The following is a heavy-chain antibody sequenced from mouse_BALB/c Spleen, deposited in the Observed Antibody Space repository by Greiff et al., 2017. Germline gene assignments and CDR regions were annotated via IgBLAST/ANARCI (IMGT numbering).Heavy chain of an antibody. D-gene: IGHD1-1*01. V-gene: IGHV3-2*02. Sequence: EVMLVESGPGLVKPSQSLSLTCTVTGYSITSDYAWTWIRQFPGNQLEWMGYISYSGSTSYNPSLKSRISITRDTSKNQFFLQLNSVTTEDTATYYCAAGGNGPWFAYWGQGTLVTVSA. CDR3: AAGGNGPWFAY. CDR1: GYSITSDYA. J-gene: IGHJ3*01. CDR2: ISYSGST.